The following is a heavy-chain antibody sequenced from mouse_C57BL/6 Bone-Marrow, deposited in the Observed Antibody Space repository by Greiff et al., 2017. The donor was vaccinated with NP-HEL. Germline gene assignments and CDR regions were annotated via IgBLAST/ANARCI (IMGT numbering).Heavy chain of an antibody. Sequence: QVQLKESGAELVKPGASVKISCKASGYAFSSYWMNWVKQRPGQGLEWIGQIYPGDGDTNYNGKFKGKATLTADKSSSTAYMQLSSLTSEDSAVYFCARSDTTVVNFDYWGQGTTLTVSS. CDR1: GYAFSSYW. CDR2: IYPGDGDT. J-gene: IGHJ2*01. V-gene: IGHV1-80*01. CDR3: ARSDTTVVNFDY. D-gene: IGHD1-1*01.